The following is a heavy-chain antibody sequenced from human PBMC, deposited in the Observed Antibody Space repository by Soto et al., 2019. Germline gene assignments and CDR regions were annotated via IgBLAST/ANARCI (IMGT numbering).Heavy chain of an antibody. Sequence: EVQLVESGGGLVQPGGSLRLSCAASGFSISDHYMDWVRQAPGKGLEWVGRTRNKANSYTKEYAASVKGRFTISRDDSKNSLYLQMNSLQTEDTALYYCTRSSFWGRFYADYWGQGTLVTVSS. CDR1: GFSISDHY. J-gene: IGHJ4*02. CDR3: TRSSFWGRFYADY. CDR2: TRNKANSYTK. D-gene: IGHD3-3*01. V-gene: IGHV3-72*01.